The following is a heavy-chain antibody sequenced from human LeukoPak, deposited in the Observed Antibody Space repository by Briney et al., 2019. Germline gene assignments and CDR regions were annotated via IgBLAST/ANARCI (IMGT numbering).Heavy chain of an antibody. CDR3: ARDEGADVGGYYYYYGMDV. CDR2: IYTSGST. V-gene: IGHV4-4*07. CDR1: GGSISSYY. Sequence: PSETLSLTCTVSGGSISSYYWSWIRQPAGKGLEWIGRIYTSGSTNYTPSLKSRGTMSVDTSKNQFSLKLSSVTAADTAVYYCARDEGADVGGYYYYYGMDVWGQGTTVTVSS. J-gene: IGHJ6*02.